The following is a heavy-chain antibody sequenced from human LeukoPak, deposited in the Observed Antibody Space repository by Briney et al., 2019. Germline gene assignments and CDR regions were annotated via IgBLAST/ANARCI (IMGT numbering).Heavy chain of an antibody. CDR1: GGSISTYY. D-gene: IGHD3-3*01. Sequence: SETLSLTCTVSGGSISTYYWSWIRQPPGKGLEWIGYIYYSGSTNYNHSLKSRLTISVDTSKNQFSLNLTSVTAADTAIYYCARDPNRWGGSFDIWGQGTMVTVSS. J-gene: IGHJ3*02. V-gene: IGHV4-59*01. CDR2: IYYSGST. CDR3: ARDPNRWGGSFDI.